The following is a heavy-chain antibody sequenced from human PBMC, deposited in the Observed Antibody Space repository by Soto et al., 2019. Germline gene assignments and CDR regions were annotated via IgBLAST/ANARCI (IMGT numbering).Heavy chain of an antibody. Sequence: EGSVRLSCAASGVTCSSKGMHWVRQAPGKGLEWVAVIWYDGSNKYYADSVKGRFTISRDNSKNTLYLQMNSLRAEDTAVYYCARDLFRSIFGVVTPPLYGMDVWGQGTTVTVSS. CDR3: ARDLFRSIFGVVTPPLYGMDV. CDR2: IWYDGSNK. CDR1: GVTCSSKG. J-gene: IGHJ6*02. V-gene: IGHV3-33*01. D-gene: IGHD3-3*01.